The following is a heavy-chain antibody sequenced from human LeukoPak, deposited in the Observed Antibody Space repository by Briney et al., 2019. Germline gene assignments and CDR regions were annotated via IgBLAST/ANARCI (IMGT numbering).Heavy chain of an antibody. D-gene: IGHD6-6*01. V-gene: IGHV1-69*13. Sequence: ASVKVSCKASGGTFSSYAISWVRQAPGQGLEWMGGIIPIFGTANYAQKFQGRVTITADESTSTAYMELSSLRSEDTAVYYCARGRPDPITGSSSPNPYYYYGMDVWGQGTTVTVSS. CDR1: GGTFSSYA. CDR2: IIPIFGTA. CDR3: ARGRPDPITGSSSPNPYYYYGMDV. J-gene: IGHJ6*02.